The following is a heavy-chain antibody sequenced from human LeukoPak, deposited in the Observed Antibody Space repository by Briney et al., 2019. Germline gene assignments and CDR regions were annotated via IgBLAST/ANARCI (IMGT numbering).Heavy chain of an antibody. V-gene: IGHV1-18*01. CDR3: ARAALTPTWLHLFDS. Sequence: EASVKVSCKASGYTFTRYGISWVRQAPGQGLEWMGWISAYNGNTNYAQKLQGRVTMTTDTSTSTAYMELRSLRSDDTAVYYCARAALTPTWLHLFDSWGQGTLVTVSS. CDR2: ISAYNGNT. D-gene: IGHD2-15*01. CDR1: GYTFTRYG. J-gene: IGHJ4*02.